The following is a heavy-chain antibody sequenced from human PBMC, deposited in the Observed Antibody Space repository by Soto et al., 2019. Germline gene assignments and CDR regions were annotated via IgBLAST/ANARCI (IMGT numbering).Heavy chain of an antibody. CDR2: MNPDSGNT. D-gene: IGHD3-16*01. V-gene: IGHV1-8*01. J-gene: IGHJ5*02. CDR1: GYTFTNYV. Sequence: QVQLVQSGAEVKKPGASVKVSCKASGYTFTNYVIHWVRQATGQGLEWMGWMNPDSGNTGQSKQFQGRVTMTRDTSISTAYMEMSSLRSEDTAVYYCARGRFRRTWFDPWGQGTLVTVSS. CDR3: ARGRFRRTWFDP.